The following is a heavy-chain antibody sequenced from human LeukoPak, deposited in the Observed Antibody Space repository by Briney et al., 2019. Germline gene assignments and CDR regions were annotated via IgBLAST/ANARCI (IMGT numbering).Heavy chain of an antibody. CDR2: IYHSGST. V-gene: IGHV4-38-2*02. Sequence: SGTLSLTCTVSGYSISSGYYWGWIRQPPGKGLEWIGSIYHSGSTYYNPSLKSRVTISVDTSKNQFSLKLSSVTAADTAVYYCARDPIAVAPLDYWGQGTLVTVSS. CDR3: ARDPIAVAPLDY. D-gene: IGHD6-19*01. J-gene: IGHJ4*02. CDR1: GYSISSGYY.